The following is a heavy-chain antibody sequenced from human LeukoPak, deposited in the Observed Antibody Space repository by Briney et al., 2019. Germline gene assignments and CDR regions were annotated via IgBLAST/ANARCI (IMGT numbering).Heavy chain of an antibody. V-gene: IGHV4-31*03. J-gene: IGHJ5*02. CDR2: IYYSGTT. D-gene: IGHD3-10*01. Sequence: RSQTLSLPCTVSGGSITGDDHYWTWIRQHPGKGLEWIGYIYYSGTTYYNPSLKSRVTISLDTSKNQFSLNLSTVTAADTAVYYCAAYGLGSVRRFDPWGQGTLVTVSS. CDR1: GGSITGDDHY. CDR3: AAYGLGSVRRFDP.